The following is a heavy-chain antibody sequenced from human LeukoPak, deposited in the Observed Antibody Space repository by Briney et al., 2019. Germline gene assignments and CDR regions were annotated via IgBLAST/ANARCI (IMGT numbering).Heavy chain of an antibody. CDR1: GFSLSTSGVG. CDR3: ANRRGTSGWSEGYFDY. Sequence: SGPTLVNPTQTLTLTCTFSGFSLSTSGVGAGWIRQPPGKAPEWLALIYWDDDKRYSPSLKSRLTITKDTSKNQVVLTMTNVDPLDTATYYCANRRGTSGWSEGYFDYWGQGTLVTVSS. CDR2: IYWDDDK. V-gene: IGHV2-5*02. J-gene: IGHJ4*02. D-gene: IGHD6-19*01.